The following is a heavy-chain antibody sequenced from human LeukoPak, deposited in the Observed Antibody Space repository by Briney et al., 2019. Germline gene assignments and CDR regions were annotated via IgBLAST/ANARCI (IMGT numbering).Heavy chain of an antibody. CDR1: GFTFSSYE. V-gene: IGHV3-48*03. CDR2: ISSSGSTI. Sequence: PGGSLRLSCAASGFTFSSYEMNWVRQAPGKGLEWVSYISSSGSTIYYADSVKGRFTLSRDNAKNSLYLQMNSLRAEDTAVYYCARDRRIWFGELLFLPWGKGTTVTVSS. CDR3: ARDRRIWFGELLFLP. D-gene: IGHD3-10*01. J-gene: IGHJ6*04.